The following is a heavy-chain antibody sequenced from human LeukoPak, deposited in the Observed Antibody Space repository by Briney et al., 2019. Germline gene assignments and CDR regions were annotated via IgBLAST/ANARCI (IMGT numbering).Heavy chain of an antibody. V-gene: IGHV1-69*05. CDR3: ARVSIEYSSSSAAFDI. Sequence: ASVKVSCKAPGGTFSSYAISWVRQAPGQGLEWMGRIIPIFGTANYAQKFQGRVTITTDESTSTAYMELSSLRSEDTAVYYCARVSIEYSSSSAAFDIWGQGTMVTVSS. CDR1: GGTFSSYA. D-gene: IGHD6-6*01. CDR2: IIPIFGTA. J-gene: IGHJ3*02.